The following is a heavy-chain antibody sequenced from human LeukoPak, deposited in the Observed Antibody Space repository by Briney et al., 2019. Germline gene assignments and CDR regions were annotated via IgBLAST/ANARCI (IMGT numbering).Heavy chain of an antibody. CDR2: IWSDGSNR. Sequence: GGSLRLSCAASGFIFSHYGMHWVRQAPGKGLEWVSVIWSDGSNRFYAGSVKGRFTISRDNAQNTVFLQMNSLRAEDTAMYYCARDAQRGFDYSNSLRYWGHGTLVTVSS. J-gene: IGHJ4*01. CDR1: GFIFSHYG. V-gene: IGHV3-33*01. D-gene: IGHD4-11*01. CDR3: ARDAQRGFDYSNSLRY.